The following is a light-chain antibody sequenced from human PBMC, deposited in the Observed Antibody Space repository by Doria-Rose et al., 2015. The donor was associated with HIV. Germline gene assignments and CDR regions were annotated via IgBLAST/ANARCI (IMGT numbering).Light chain of an antibody. CDR1: QSFSSTY. V-gene: IGKV3-20*01. CDR3: HQYGTSWT. CDR2: DGS. Sequence: TQSPGPLSLSPGARATLSCRASQSFSSTYLAWYQQKPGQAPSLLIYDGSTRATGIPDGFSASGSWTDFTLTINRPEPEDFALYYCHQYGTSWTFGQGTKVEI. J-gene: IGKJ1*01.